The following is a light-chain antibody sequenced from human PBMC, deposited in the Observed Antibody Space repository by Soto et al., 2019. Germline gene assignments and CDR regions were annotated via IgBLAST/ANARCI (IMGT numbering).Light chain of an antibody. CDR2: DAS. V-gene: IGKV3D-15*01. CDR3: QHYNSFPIT. Sequence: EIVLTQSPATLSSFPGDRVTLSCRASQYINTRLAWYQHRPGQAPRLLIYDASNRATGIPARFSGSGFGTEFTLTISSLQSEDIGTYYCQHYNSFPITFGQGTRLEIK. CDR1: QYINTR. J-gene: IGKJ5*01.